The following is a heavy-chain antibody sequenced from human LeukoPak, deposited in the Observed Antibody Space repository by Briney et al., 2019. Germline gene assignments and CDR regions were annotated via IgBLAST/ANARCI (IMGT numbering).Heavy chain of an antibody. Sequence: GGSLRLSCAASRFTFNSYGMHWVRQAPGKGLDWVAFIRYDGSIKHYADSVKGRFTISRDNSKNTLFLQMNGLRPEDTAVYYCGKGSSTSGCPDYWGQGTLVTVSS. CDR2: IRYDGSIK. J-gene: IGHJ4*02. CDR3: GKGSSTSGCPDY. V-gene: IGHV3-30*02. D-gene: IGHD6-19*01. CDR1: RFTFNSYG.